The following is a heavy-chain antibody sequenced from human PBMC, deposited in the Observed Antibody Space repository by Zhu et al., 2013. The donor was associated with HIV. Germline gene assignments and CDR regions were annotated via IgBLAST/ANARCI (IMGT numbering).Heavy chain of an antibody. Sequence: ASVKVSCKASGFTFTGYYIHWVRQAPGQGLEWLGWLNPVSAGTKSAQKFQGRVTMTRDTSISTAYMELSRLRSDDTAVYYCAREGTAMELGEPFCFDYWGQGTLVTVSS. V-gene: IGHV1-2*02. CDR2: LNPVSAGT. CDR1: GFTFTGYY. J-gene: IGHJ4*02. D-gene: IGHD5-18*01. CDR3: AREGTAMELGEPFCFDY.